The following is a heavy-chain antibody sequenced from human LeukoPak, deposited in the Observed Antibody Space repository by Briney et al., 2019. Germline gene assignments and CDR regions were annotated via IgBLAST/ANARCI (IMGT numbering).Heavy chain of an antibody. V-gene: IGHV4-61*02. Sequence: PSETLSLTCTVSGGSISSGSYYWGWIRQPAGPGLEYIGRMYTSGSTNYNPSRKSRVTISVDTSKNQFSLTLSSVTAADPAVYYCARGLGSMVRVLNWFDPWGQGTLVTVSS. CDR2: MYTSGST. J-gene: IGHJ5*02. CDR3: ARGLGSMVRVLNWFDP. CDR1: GGSISSGSYY. D-gene: IGHD3-10*01.